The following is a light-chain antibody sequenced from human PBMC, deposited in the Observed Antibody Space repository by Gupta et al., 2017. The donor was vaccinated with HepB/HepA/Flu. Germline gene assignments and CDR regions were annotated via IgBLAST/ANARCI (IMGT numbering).Light chain of an antibody. CDR3: QHHKYSPART. V-gene: IGKV3-15*01. CDR2: GAS. Sequence: EIVMTQSPATLSVSPGERATLSCRASQSVSSNLAWYQQKPGQAPRLLIYGASTRATGPPAWFSGSWCGTEFTLTISIRHSEDFAVYYCQHHKYSPARTFGEGTKVEIK. CDR1: QSVSSN. J-gene: IGKJ1*01.